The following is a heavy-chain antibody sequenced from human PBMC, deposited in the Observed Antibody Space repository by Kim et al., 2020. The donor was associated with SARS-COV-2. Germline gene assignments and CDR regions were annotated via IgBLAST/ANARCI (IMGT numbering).Heavy chain of an antibody. CDR3: ARDDSVYSRRNPSFVN. Sequence: ASVKVSCKASGYTFTSYYMHWVRQAPGQGLEWMGIINPSGGSTSYAQKFQGRVTMTRDTSTSTVYMELSSLRSEDTAVYYCARDDSVYSRRNPSFVNWGQGTLVTVSS. D-gene: IGHD5-18*01. J-gene: IGHJ4*02. V-gene: IGHV1-46*01. CDR2: INPSGGST. CDR1: GYTFTSYY.